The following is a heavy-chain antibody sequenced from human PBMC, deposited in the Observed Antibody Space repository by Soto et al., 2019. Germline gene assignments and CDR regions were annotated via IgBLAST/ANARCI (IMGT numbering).Heavy chain of an antibody. Sequence: EVQLVESGGGLVQPGGSLRLSCEASGFTLSSYWMSWIRQAPGKGLEWVANTRQDGGQSYLVDSVQGRFTISRDNAKNSVYLQLNSLRAEDTAVYYCVIDGSTSWHFDSGGQGTLVTGSS. V-gene: IGHV3-7*01. J-gene: IGHJ4*02. CDR3: VIDGSTSWHFDS. D-gene: IGHD6-19*01. CDR1: GFTLSSYW. CDR2: TRQDGGQS.